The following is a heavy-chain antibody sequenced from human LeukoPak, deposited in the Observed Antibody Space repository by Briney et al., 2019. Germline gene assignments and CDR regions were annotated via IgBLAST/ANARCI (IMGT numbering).Heavy chain of an antibody. CDR2: VHDSGST. Sequence: PSETLSLTCAVYGGSLNGYYWSWIRQPPGKGLEWIGEVHDSGSTNYNPSLKSRVTISIDTSKNQFSLKMTSVTAADTAVYYCARGRYSYGLDYWGQGTLVTVSS. CDR1: GGSLNGYY. D-gene: IGHD5-18*01. J-gene: IGHJ4*02. V-gene: IGHV4-34*01. CDR3: ARGRYSYGLDY.